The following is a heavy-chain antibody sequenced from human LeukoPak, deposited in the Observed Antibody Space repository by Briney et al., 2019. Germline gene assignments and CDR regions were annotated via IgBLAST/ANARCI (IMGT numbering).Heavy chain of an antibody. J-gene: IGHJ4*02. V-gene: IGHV3-30-3*01. D-gene: IGHD2-2*02. CDR1: GLTFSSHW. Sequence: GGSLRLSCAASGLTFSSHWMHWVRQAPGKGLEWVAVISYDGSNKYYADSVKGRFTISRDNSKNTLYLQMNSLRAEDTAVYYCARDSRARGYQLLYPDYWGQGTLVTVSS. CDR2: ISYDGSNK. CDR3: ARDSRARGYQLLYPDY.